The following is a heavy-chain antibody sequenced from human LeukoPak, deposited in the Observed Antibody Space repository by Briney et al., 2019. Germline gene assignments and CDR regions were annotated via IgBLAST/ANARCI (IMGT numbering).Heavy chain of an antibody. V-gene: IGHV1-2*02. CDR1: GYTFTGYY. D-gene: IGHD6-19*01. CDR2: INPNSGGT. J-gene: IGHJ4*02. Sequence: ASVKVSCKASGYTFTGYYMHWVRQAPGQGLEWMGWINPNSGGTNYAQKFQGRVTMTRNTSISTAYMELSSLRSEDTAVYYCAREGYSSGGFDYWGQGTLVAVSS. CDR3: AREGYSSGGFDY.